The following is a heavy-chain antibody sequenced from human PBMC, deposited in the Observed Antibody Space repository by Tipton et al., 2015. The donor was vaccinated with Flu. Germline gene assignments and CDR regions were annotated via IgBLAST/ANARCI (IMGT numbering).Heavy chain of an antibody. CDR3: ASEGNYDSSGYYLYFQH. CDR1: GFTFSSYG. Sequence: RSLRLSCAASGFTFSSYGMHWVRQAPGKGLEWVAVIWYDGSNKYYADSVKGRFTISRDNSKNTLYLQMNSLRAEDTAAYYCASEGNYDSSGYYLYFQHWGQGTLVTVSS. D-gene: IGHD3-22*01. V-gene: IGHV3-33*01. J-gene: IGHJ1*01. CDR2: IWYDGSNK.